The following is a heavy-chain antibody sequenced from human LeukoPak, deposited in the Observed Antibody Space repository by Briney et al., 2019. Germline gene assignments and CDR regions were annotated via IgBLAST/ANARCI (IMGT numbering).Heavy chain of an antibody. CDR2: TYYRSKWYN. Sequence: SQTLSLTCAISGDSVSSNSAAWNWIRQSPSRGLEWLGRTYYRSKWYNDYAVSVKSRITINPDTSKNQFSLQLNSVTPEDTAVYYCARVGTLDSSGSYYYYMDVWGKGTTVTVSS. J-gene: IGHJ6*03. V-gene: IGHV6-1*01. CDR1: GDSVSSNSAA. D-gene: IGHD3-22*01. CDR3: ARVGTLDSSGSYYYYMDV.